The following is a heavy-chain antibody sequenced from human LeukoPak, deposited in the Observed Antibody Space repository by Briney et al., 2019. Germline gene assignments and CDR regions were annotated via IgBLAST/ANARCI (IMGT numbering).Heavy chain of an antibody. V-gene: IGHV1-24*01. Sequence: ASVKVSCKVSGYTLTELSMHWVRQAPGKGLERMGGFDPEDGEAIYAQKFQGRVTMTEDTSTDTASMELSSLRSEDTAVYYCTTGSITILTKLDYWGQGTLVTVSS. CDR3: TTGSITILTKLDY. D-gene: IGHD3-3*01. CDR2: FDPEDGEA. J-gene: IGHJ4*02. CDR1: GYTLTELS.